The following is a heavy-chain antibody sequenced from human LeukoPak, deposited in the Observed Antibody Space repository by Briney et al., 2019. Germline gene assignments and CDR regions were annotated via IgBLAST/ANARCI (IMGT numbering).Heavy chain of an antibody. J-gene: IGHJ4*02. Sequence: PGGSLRLSCAASGFTFSSYAMSWVRQAPGKGLEWVSGISSSGGSTYYADSLKGRFTISRDNSKNTLYLQMNSLRAEDTAVYYCAKDTGSGSDYWGQGTLVTVSS. V-gene: IGHV3-23*01. CDR3: AKDTGSGSDY. D-gene: IGHD1-26*01. CDR1: GFTFSSYA. CDR2: ISSSGGST.